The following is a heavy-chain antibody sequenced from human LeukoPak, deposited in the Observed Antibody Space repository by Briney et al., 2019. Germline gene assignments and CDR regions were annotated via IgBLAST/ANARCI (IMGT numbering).Heavy chain of an antibody. J-gene: IGHJ4*02. CDR2: IYYSGGT. CDR1: GGSISSSSYY. Sequence: PSETLSLTCTVSGGSISSSSYYWGWIRQPPGKGLEWIGSIYYSGGTYYNPSLKSRVTISVDTSKNQFSLNLSSVTAADTAVYYCANSMGGRYFDYWGQGTLVTVSS. D-gene: IGHD2-8*01. V-gene: IGHV4-39*01. CDR3: ANSMGGRYFDY.